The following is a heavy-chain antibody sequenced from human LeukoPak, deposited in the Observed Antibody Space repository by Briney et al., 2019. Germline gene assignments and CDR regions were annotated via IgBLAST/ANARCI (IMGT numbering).Heavy chain of an antibody. CDR3: ARDPGYYDFWSGYYPFDY. J-gene: IGHJ4*02. D-gene: IGHD3-3*01. Sequence: ASVKVSCKASGYTFTSYGISWVRQAPGQGLEWMGRISAYNGSTNYAQKLQGRVTMTTDTSTSTAYMELRSLRSDDTAVYYCARDPGYYDFWSGYYPFDYWGQGTLVTVSS. CDR1: GYTFTSYG. V-gene: IGHV1-18*01. CDR2: ISAYNGST.